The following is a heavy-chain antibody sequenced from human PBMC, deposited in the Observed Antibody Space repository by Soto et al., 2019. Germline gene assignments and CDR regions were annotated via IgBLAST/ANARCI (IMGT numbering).Heavy chain of an antibody. V-gene: IGHV2-5*02. J-gene: IGHJ4*02. CDR1: GFSLTTSGVG. CDR2: IYWDADK. D-gene: IGHD3-3*01. CDR3: AHRVLRTVFGLVTTTAIYFDF. Sequence: QITLNESGPTQVKPRQTLTLTCTFSGFSLTTSGVGVGWIRQSPGKAPEWLALIYWDADKRYRPSLKSRLTITKDTSKNQVVLTMADLDPADTATYYCAHRVLRTVFGLVTTTAIYFDFWGQGTPVAVSS.